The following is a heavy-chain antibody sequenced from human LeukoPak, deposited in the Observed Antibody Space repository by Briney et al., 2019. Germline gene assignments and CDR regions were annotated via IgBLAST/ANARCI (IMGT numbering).Heavy chain of an antibody. CDR1: GFTFSSNA. CDR2: ISYDGTNK. V-gene: IGHV3-30-3*01. D-gene: IGHD1-26*01. CDR3: ARDYGMEPLYFRH. J-gene: IGHJ1*01. Sequence: PGGSLRLSCAASGFTFSSNAMHWVRQAPGKGLEWVAVISYDGTNKYYADSVKGRFTISRDNSKNTLYLQMNSLRAEDTAVYYCARDYGMEPLYFRHWGQGTLVTVSS.